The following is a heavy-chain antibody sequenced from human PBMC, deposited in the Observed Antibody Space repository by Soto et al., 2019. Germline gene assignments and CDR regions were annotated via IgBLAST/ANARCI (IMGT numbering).Heavy chain of an antibody. J-gene: IGHJ6*02. V-gene: IGHV4-59*01. CDR1: GGAISIYY. Sequence: SETLSLTCTVSGGAISIYYWSWMRQPPGKGLEWIGYIYYSGSTNYNPSLKSRVTISVDTSKNQFSLKLSSVTAADTAVYYCARSQWQKTSYGMDVSGQGITFAVSS. CDR3: ARSQWQKTSYGMDV. CDR2: IYYSGST. D-gene: IGHD6-19*01.